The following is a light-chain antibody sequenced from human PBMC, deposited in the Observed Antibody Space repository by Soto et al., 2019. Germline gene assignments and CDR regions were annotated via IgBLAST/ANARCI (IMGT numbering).Light chain of an antibody. CDR1: QGIRND. Sequence: AIPMTQSPASLSASVGDRVTITCRASQGIRNDLGWYQQKPGKAPKLLIYAASSLQSGVPSRFSGSGSGTDFTLTISSLQPEDFATYYCLQDYNYPRTFGQGTKVEIK. J-gene: IGKJ1*01. CDR2: AAS. CDR3: LQDYNYPRT. V-gene: IGKV1-6*01.